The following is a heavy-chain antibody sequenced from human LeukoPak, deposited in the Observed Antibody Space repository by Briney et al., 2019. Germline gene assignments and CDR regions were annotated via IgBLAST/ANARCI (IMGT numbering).Heavy chain of an antibody. V-gene: IGHV3-48*01. Sequence: GGSLRLSCAASGFTFSNYNMNWVRQAPGKGLEWVSYISTSNTTKYYADSVKGRFTISRDNAKNSLYLQMNSLTAEDTAVYYCARDPYYYDSSGYFLDAFDIWGQGTLVTVSS. J-gene: IGHJ3*02. CDR1: GFTFSNYN. CDR3: ARDPYYYDSSGYFLDAFDI. D-gene: IGHD3-22*01. CDR2: ISTSNTTK.